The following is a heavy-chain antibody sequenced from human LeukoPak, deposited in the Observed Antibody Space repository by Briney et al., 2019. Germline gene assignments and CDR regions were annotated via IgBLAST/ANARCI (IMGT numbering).Heavy chain of an antibody. CDR2: MNPNSGNT. V-gene: IGHV1-8*01. CDR3: ARAPSSLVWMWIVDY. D-gene: IGHD5-12*01. J-gene: IGHJ4*02. Sequence: ASVKVSCKASGYTFTSYDINWVRQATGQGLEWMGWMNPNSGNTGYAQKFQGRVTMTKNTSISTAYMELSSLRSEDTAVYYCARAPSSLVWMWIVDYWGQGTLVTVSS. CDR1: GYTFTSYD.